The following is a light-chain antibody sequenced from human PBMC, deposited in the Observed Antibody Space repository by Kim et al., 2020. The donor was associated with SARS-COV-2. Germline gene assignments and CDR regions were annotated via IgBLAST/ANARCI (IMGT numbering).Light chain of an antibody. V-gene: IGLV2-14*01. CDR3: TSYTSSITWV. CDR2: AVS. CDR1: SNDVGGYNF. J-gene: IGLJ3*02. Sequence: QSALTQPASVSGSPGQSITISCTGTSNDVGGYNFASWYQQHPGKAPKLMIYAVSKRPSGVSNRFSGSKSGNTASLTISGLQAEDEADYYCTSYTSSITWVFGGGTQLTVL.